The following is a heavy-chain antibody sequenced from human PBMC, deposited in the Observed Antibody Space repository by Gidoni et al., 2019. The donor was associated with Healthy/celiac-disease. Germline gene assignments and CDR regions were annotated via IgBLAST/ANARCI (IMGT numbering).Heavy chain of an antibody. CDR3: VVAGGWYSGYFDY. J-gene: IGHJ4*02. CDR2: ISSSGSTI. D-gene: IGHD6-19*01. CDR1: GFTFSSYE. Sequence: LVQPGGSLRLSCAASGFTFSSYEMNWVRQAPGKGLEWVSYISSSGSTIYYADSVKGRFTISRDNAKNSLYLQMNSLRAEDTAVYYCVVAGGWYSGYFDYWGQGTLVTVSS. V-gene: IGHV3-48*03.